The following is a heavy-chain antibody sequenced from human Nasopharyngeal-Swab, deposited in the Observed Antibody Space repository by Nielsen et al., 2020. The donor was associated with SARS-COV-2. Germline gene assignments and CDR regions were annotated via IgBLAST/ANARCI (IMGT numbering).Heavy chain of an antibody. CDR2: IWYDGSNK. Sequence: GESLKIPCAASGFTFSRYGMHWVRQAPGKGLEWVAVIWYDGSNKYYADSVKGRFTISRDNSKNTLYLQMNSLRAEDTAVYYCARDRTVTTTVYFDYWGQGTLVTVPS. CDR3: ARDRTVTTTVYFDY. V-gene: IGHV3-33*01. J-gene: IGHJ4*02. CDR1: GFTFSRYG. D-gene: IGHD4-17*01.